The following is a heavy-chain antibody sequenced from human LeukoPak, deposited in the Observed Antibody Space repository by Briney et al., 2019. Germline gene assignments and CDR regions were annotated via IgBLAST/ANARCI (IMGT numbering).Heavy chain of an antibody. CDR1: GGSISSYY. CDR3: ARVLRYFDWLIDY. D-gene: IGHD3-9*01. CDR2: IYYSGST. Sequence: SETLSLTCTVSGGSISSYYWSWIRQPPGKGLEWIGYIYYSGSTNYNPSLKSRVTISVDTSKNQFSLKLSSVTAADTAVYYCARVLRYFDWLIDYWGQGTLVTVSS. V-gene: IGHV4-59*08. J-gene: IGHJ4*02.